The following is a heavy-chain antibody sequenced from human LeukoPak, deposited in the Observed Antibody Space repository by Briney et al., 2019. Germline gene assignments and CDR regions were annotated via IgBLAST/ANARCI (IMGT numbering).Heavy chain of an antibody. D-gene: IGHD3-22*01. CDR3: ARDLHYYDSSGYHIFDY. Sequence: GGSLRLSCAASGFTFSDYYMSWIRQAPGKGLEWVSYISSSGSIIYYADSVKGRFTISRDNAKNSLYLQMNSLRAEDTAVYYCARDLHYYDSSGYHIFDYWGQGTLVTVSS. J-gene: IGHJ4*02. CDR2: ISSSGSII. CDR1: GFTFSDYY. V-gene: IGHV3-11*01.